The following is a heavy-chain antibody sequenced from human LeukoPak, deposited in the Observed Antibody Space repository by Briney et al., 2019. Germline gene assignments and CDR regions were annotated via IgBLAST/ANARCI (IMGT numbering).Heavy chain of an antibody. V-gene: IGHV3-48*03. J-gene: IGHJ6*03. CDR3: AKSLSIAVTGTTHYHYYMDV. D-gene: IGHD6-19*01. CDR2: IGPSGTAI. CDR1: GFTFSSYA. Sequence: GGSLRLSCAASGFTFSSYAMNWVRQAPGRGLEWVSYIGPSGTAIYYADSVKGRFTISRDNAKNSLYLQMNSLRTEDTAIYYCAKSLSIAVTGTTHYHYYMDVWGKGTTVTISS.